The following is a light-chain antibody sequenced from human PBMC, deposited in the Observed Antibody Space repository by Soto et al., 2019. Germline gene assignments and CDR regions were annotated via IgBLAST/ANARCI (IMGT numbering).Light chain of an antibody. Sequence: DFQMPQSPSSLTASVGDRVTITCQASDDIISYLNWYQHKPGKAPKLLIYDASILEAGVPSRFSGSGSGTDFTFTISSLQPEDVATYYCQKCDYLPIFGPGTTVDLK. CDR3: QKCDYLPI. CDR2: DAS. J-gene: IGKJ3*01. CDR1: DDIISY. V-gene: IGKV1-33*01.